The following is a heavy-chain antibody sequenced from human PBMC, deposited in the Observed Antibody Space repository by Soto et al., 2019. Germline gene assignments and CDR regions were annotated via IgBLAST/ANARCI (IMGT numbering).Heavy chain of an antibody. Sequence: QVQLVQSGAEVKKPVSSVKVSCKSSGGTFSSYAISWVRQAPGQGLEWMGGIIPIFGTANYAQKFQVRVTITADESTSTAYMELSSLRSEDTAVYYCASLITGTYNWFDPWGQGTLGTVSA. CDR3: ASLITGTYNWFDP. V-gene: IGHV1-69*01. J-gene: IGHJ5*02. CDR1: GGTFSSYA. D-gene: IGHD1-20*01. CDR2: IIPIFGTA.